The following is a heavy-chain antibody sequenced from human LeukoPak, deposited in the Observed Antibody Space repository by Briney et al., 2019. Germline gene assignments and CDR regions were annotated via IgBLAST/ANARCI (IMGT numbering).Heavy chain of an antibody. CDR1: GYTFTSYG. J-gene: IGHJ5*02. V-gene: IGHV1-18*04. Sequence: ASVKVSCKASGYTFTSYGISWVRQAPGQGLEWMGWISAYNGNTNYAQKLQGRVTMTTDTSTSTAYMELRSLRSDDTAVYYCARDPLQYQLTHNSFDPWGQGTLVTVSS. D-gene: IGHD2-2*01. CDR2: ISAYNGNT. CDR3: ARDPLQYQLTHNSFDP.